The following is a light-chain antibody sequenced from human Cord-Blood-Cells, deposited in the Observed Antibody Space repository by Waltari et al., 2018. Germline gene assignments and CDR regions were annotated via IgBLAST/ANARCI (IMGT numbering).Light chain of an antibody. CDR3: QQYYSTPFT. J-gene: IGKJ3*01. Sequence: DIVMTQSPDSLAVSPGERATINCKSSQSVLYSSNNKNYLAWYQQKPGQPPKLLIYWASNRESGVPDRFSGSGSGTDFTLTISSLQAEDVAVYYCQQYYSTPFTFGPGTKVDIK. CDR2: WAS. V-gene: IGKV4-1*01. CDR1: QSVLYSSNNKNY.